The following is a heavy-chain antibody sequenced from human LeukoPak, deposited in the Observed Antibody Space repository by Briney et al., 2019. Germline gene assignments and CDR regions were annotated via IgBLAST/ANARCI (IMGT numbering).Heavy chain of an antibody. Sequence: GGSLRLSCAASGFTFSSCEMNWVRQAPGKGLEWVAVISYDGSNKYYADSVKGRFTISRDNSKNTLYLQMNSLRAEDTAVYYCAKRFRYSSGLIDYWGQGTLVTVSS. CDR2: ISYDGSNK. D-gene: IGHD2-21*01. J-gene: IGHJ4*02. CDR1: GFTFSSCE. CDR3: AKRFRYSSGLIDY. V-gene: IGHV3-30*04.